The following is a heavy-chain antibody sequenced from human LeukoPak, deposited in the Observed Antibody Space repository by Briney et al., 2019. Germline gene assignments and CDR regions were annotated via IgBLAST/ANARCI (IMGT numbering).Heavy chain of an antibody. Sequence: SETLSLTCTVSGGSISSGDYDWSWIRQPPGKGLEWIGYIYYSGSTYYNPSLKSRVTISVDTSKNQFSLKLSSVTAADTAVYYCARGRVGATYYFDYWGQGTLVTVSS. CDR2: IYYSGST. J-gene: IGHJ4*02. V-gene: IGHV4-30-4*08. CDR3: ARGRVGATYYFDY. D-gene: IGHD1-26*01. CDR1: GGSISSGDYD.